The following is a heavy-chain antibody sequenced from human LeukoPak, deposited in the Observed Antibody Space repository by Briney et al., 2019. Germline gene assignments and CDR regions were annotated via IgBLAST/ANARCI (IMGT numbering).Heavy chain of an antibody. CDR1: GGTFSSYA. D-gene: IGHD3-10*01. CDR3: ARSGSYYIGNRYNWFDP. CDR2: IIPIFGTA. Sequence: SVKVSCKASGGTFSSYAISWVRQAPGQGLEWMGGIIPIFGTANYAQKFQGRVTITADESTSTAYMELSSLRSEDTAVYYCARSGSYYIGNRYNWFDPWGQGTLVTVSS. V-gene: IGHV1-69*13. J-gene: IGHJ5*02.